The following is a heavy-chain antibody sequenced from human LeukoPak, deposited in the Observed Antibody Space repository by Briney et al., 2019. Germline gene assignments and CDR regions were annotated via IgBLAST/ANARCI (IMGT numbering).Heavy chain of an antibody. CDR3: ASNYGG. J-gene: IGHJ4*02. V-gene: IGHV3-7*03. D-gene: IGHD4-11*01. CDR1: GFDFSNYW. CDR2: IKQDGSEK. Sequence: SGGSLRLSCAASGFDFSNYWMYWVRQAPGKGLEWVANIKQDGSEKYYVDSVRGRFTISRDNAKNSLSLQMNSLRAEDTAVYYCASNYGGWGQGTLVTVSP.